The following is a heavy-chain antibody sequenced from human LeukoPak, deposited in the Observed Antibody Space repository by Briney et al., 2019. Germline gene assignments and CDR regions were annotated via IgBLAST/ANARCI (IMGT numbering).Heavy chain of an antibody. CDR3: ARGRRSSSWYRGAWYFDY. J-gene: IGHJ4*02. D-gene: IGHD6-13*01. CDR1: GGSISSYY. CDR2: IYYSGST. Sequence: SETLSLTCTVSGGSISSYYWSWIRQPPGKGLEWIGYIYYSGSTNYNPSLKSRVTISVDTSKNQFSLKLSSVTAADTAVYYCARGRRSSSWYRGAWYFDYWGQGTLVTVSS. V-gene: IGHV4-59*01.